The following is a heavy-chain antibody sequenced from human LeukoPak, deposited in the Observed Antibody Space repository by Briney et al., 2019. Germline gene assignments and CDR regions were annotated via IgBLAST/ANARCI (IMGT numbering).Heavy chain of an antibody. J-gene: IGHJ4*02. CDR2: IRYDGSHK. CDR1: GFTFSTYG. V-gene: IGHV3-30*02. Sequence: PGGSLRLSCAAFGFTFSTYGMNWVRQAPGKGLKWVAFIRYDGSHKQYTDSVKGRFTISRDNSENTVYLQMNSLKPEDTAMYYCAKSEESRYYYDTSSFDHWGQGTLVTVSS. D-gene: IGHD3-22*01. CDR3: AKSEESRYYYDTSSFDH.